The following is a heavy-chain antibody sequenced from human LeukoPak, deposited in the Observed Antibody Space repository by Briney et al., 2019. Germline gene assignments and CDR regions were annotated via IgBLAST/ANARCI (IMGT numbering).Heavy chain of an antibody. Sequence: GGSLRLSCEASAFTISRCEMNWVRQAPGKGLEWVAYISDSGNTIFYADSVKGRFTISRDNAKNSLFLQMNSLRADDSGVYHCARDRGFGEGINWFDPWGQGTLVTVST. V-gene: IGHV3-48*03. CDR1: AFTISRCE. J-gene: IGHJ5*02. D-gene: IGHD3-10*01. CDR2: ISDSGNTI. CDR3: ARDRGFGEGINWFDP.